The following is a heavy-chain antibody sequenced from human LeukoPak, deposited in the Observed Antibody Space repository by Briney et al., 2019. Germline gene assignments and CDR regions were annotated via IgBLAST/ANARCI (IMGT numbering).Heavy chain of an antibody. V-gene: IGHV3-21*01. CDR2: ISSSSSYI. CDR1: GFTFSSYS. D-gene: IGHD6-19*01. CDR3: ARNIAVAGTSAFDI. Sequence: GGPLRLSCAASGFTFSSYSMNWVRQAPGKGLEWVSSISSSSSYIYYADSVKGRFTISRDNAKNSLYLQMNSLRAEDTAVYYCARNIAVAGTSAFDIWGQGTMVTVSS. J-gene: IGHJ3*02.